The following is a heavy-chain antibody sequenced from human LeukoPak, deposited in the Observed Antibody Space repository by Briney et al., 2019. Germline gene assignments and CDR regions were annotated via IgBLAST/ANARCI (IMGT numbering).Heavy chain of an antibody. J-gene: IGHJ6*03. D-gene: IGHD5-12*01. Sequence: VASVKVSCKASGYTFTGYYMHWVRQAPGQGLEWMGWINPNSGGTNYAQKFQGRVTMTRDTSISTAYMELSRLRSDDTAVYYCARFYSGYGNDYYYMDVWGKGTTVTVSS. CDR2: INPNSGGT. V-gene: IGHV1-2*02. CDR1: GYTFTGYY. CDR3: ARFYSGYGNDYYYMDV.